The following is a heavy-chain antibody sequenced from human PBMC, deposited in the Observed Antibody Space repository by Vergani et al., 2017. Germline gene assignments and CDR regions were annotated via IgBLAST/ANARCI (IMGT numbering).Heavy chain of an antibody. V-gene: IGHV1-24*01. CDR3: ATDSPHYEYGWGSYRPTFDY. CDR1: GYTLTELS. CDR2: FDPEDGET. D-gene: IGHD3-16*02. Sequence: QVQLVQSGAEVKKPGASVKVSCKVSGYTLTELSIHWVRLAPGKGLEWMGGFDPEDGETIYSQTFQGRVTMTEDTSTDTAYMERSSLRSEDTAVYCCATDSPHYEYGWGSYRPTFDYWGQGTLVTVSS. J-gene: IGHJ4*02.